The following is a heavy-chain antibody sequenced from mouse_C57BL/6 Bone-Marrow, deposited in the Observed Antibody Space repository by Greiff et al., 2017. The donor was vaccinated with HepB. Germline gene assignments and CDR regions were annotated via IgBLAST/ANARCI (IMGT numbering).Heavy chain of an antibody. CDR3: TPYYYGSSYDAMDY. CDR2: IDPENGDT. D-gene: IGHD1-1*01. CDR1: GFNIKDDY. Sequence: EVQLQHSGAELVRPGASVKLSCTASGFNIKDDYMHWVKQRPEQGLEWIGWIDPENGDTEYASKFQGKATITADTSSNTAYLQLSSLTSEDTAVYYCTPYYYGSSYDAMDYWGQGTSVTVSS. V-gene: IGHV14-4*01. J-gene: IGHJ4*01.